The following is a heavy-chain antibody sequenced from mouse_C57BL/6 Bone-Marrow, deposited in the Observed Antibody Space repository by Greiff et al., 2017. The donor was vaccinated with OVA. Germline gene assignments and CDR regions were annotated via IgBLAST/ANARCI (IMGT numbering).Heavy chain of an antibody. CDR3: AKNWDYSNYGWYFDV. J-gene: IGHJ1*03. CDR2: IWRGGST. Sequence: VQLKESGPGLVQPSQSLSITCTVSGFSLTSYGVHWVRQSPGKGLEWLGVIWRGGSTDYNAAFMSRLSITKDNSKSQVFFKMNSLQAGDTAIYYCAKNWDYSNYGWYFDVWGTGTTVTVSS. CDR1: GFSLTSYG. D-gene: IGHD2-5*01. V-gene: IGHV2-5*01.